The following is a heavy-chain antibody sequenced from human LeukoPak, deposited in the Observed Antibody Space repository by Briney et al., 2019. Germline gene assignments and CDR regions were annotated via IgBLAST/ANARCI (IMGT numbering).Heavy chain of an antibody. J-gene: IGHJ4*02. Sequence: RGSLRLSCAASGFTFSSYAMSWVRQAPGKGLEWVSAISASGGTTYYADSVKGRFTISRDNSKNTLVLQLNSLRAEDTAVYYCAKDPTDFDSSGQTYFDYWGQGTLVTVSS. CDR3: AKDPTDFDSSGQTYFDY. CDR1: GFTFSSYA. V-gene: IGHV3-23*01. CDR2: ISASGGTT. D-gene: IGHD3-22*01.